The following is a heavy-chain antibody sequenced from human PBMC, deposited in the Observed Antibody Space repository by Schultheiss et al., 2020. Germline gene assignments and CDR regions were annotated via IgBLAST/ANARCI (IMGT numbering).Heavy chain of an antibody. CDR3: ARDWGYGDSDY. CDR1: GFTFSSYA. J-gene: IGHJ4*02. V-gene: IGHV3-30-3*01. D-gene: IGHD4-17*01. Sequence: GGSLRLSCAASGFTFSSYAMHWVRQAPGKGLEWVAVISYDGSNKYYADSVKGRFTISRDNSKNTLYLQMNSLRAEDTAVYYCARDWGYGDSDYWGQGTLVTVSS. CDR2: ISYDGSNK.